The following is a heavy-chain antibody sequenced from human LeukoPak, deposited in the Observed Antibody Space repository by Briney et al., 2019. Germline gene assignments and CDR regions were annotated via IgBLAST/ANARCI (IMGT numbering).Heavy chain of an antibody. J-gene: IGHJ4*02. CDR2: IYYSGST. D-gene: IGHD6-19*01. CDR1: GGSISSYY. V-gene: IGHV4-59*08. CDR3: ARRIAVAGGYFDH. Sequence: SETLSLTCTVSGGSISSYYWSWIRKPPGKGLEWIGYIYYSGSTSYNPSLKSRLTISVDTSKNQFSLKVSSVTAADTAVYYCARRIAVAGGYFDHWGQGSLVTVSS.